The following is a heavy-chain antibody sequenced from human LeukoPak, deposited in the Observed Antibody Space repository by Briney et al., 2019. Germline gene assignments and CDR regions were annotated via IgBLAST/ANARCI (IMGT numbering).Heavy chain of an antibody. V-gene: IGHV3-23*01. Sequence: GPLRLSCAASGFTFSRYAMSWVRQAPGKGLEWVSAISGSGGTTYYADSVKGQFTISRDNSKSTLYLQMNSLRAEDTAVYYCAKEDCGVDCSTFDYWGQGTLVTVSS. CDR2: ISGSGGTT. J-gene: IGHJ4*02. CDR1: GFTFSRYA. CDR3: AKEDCGVDCSTFDY. D-gene: IGHD2-21*02.